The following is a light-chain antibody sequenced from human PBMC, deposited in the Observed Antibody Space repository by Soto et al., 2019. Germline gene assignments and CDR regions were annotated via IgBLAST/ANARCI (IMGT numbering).Light chain of an antibody. Sequence: QSVLTQPPSASGTPGQRVTISCSGSSSNIGSNTGNWYQQLPGSAPKLLIYNNDQRPSGLPARFSGSKSGTSASLAISGLQSEDEADYYCAAWDDSLKGWVFGGGTQLTVL. V-gene: IGLV1-44*01. CDR3: AAWDDSLKGWV. CDR2: NND. J-gene: IGLJ3*02. CDR1: SSNIGSNT.